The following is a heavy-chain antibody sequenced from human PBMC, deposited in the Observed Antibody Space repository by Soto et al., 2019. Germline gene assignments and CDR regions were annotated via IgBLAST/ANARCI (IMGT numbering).Heavy chain of an antibody. CDR2: IRAYNGNT. Sequence: GSAVRGSWPASVYTLASYGINWMRQAPGLGLEWIGWIRAYNGNTHYAQKLQGRVTMTTDTSTSPASMALRSLRSDDTACYYWARGMTLTKQVREGHYYGMEDRGQGRTVTV. CDR3: ARGMTLTKQVREGHYYGMED. V-gene: IGHV1-18*01. CDR1: VYTLASYG. J-gene: IGHJ6*02. D-gene: IGHD1-26*01.